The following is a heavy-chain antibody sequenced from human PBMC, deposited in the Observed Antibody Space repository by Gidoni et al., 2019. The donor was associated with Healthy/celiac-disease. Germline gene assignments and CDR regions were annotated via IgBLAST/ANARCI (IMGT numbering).Heavy chain of an antibody. CDR3: ARLGATIPLFDY. CDR2: IYYSGST. CDR1: GGSISSSSYY. J-gene: IGHJ4*02. Sequence: QLQLQESGPGLVKPSETLSLTCTVSGGSISSSSYYWGWIRQPPGKGVEWIGSIYYSGSTYYNPSLKSRVTISVDTSKNQFSLKLSSVTAADTAVYYCARLGATIPLFDYWGQGTLVTVSS. D-gene: IGHD1-26*01. V-gene: IGHV4-39*01.